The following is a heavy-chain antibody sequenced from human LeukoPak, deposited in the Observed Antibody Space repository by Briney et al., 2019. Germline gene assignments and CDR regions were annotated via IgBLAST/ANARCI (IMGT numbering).Heavy chain of an antibody. CDR3: VRDSSKWYFDF. CDR1: GFTFSAYW. Sequence: GGSLRLSCAASGFTFSAYWIPWVRQPPGKGLVWVACVSGDGSVTYYADSVKGRFTISRDNAKNSLDLQMNSLRVEDTAVYYCVRDSSKWYFDFWGQGSLVTVSS. D-gene: IGHD2-2*01. CDR2: VSGDGSVT. V-gene: IGHV3-74*01. J-gene: IGHJ4*02.